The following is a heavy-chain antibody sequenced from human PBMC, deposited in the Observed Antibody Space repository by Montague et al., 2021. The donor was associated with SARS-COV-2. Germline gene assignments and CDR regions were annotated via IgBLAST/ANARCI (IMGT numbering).Heavy chain of an antibody. Sequence: PALVKPTQTLTLTYTFSGFSPSTSGVGVGWIRQPPGKALEWLIVIYWDDDKHYSPSLKSRLTLTKDTSKNQVVLKMTNMDPVVTGTHYRVGGGTRPEIWGQGTMVIVSS. D-gene: IGHD1-14*01. CDR3: VGGGTRPEI. J-gene: IGHJ3*02. CDR2: IYWDDDK. V-gene: IGHV2-5*04. CDR1: GFSPSTSGVG.